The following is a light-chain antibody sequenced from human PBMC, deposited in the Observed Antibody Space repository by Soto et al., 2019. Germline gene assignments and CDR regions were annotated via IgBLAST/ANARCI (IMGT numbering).Light chain of an antibody. J-gene: IGKJ1*01. Sequence: DVPLTQSPSTLSASVGERVTITCRASQSISSWLAWYQQKPGKAPKLLIYKASTLESGVPSNFSGSGSGTEFTLTISSLQPDDFATYYCQQYNRYSRTLGQGSEVDI. CDR2: KAS. V-gene: IGKV1-5*03. CDR3: QQYNRYSRT. CDR1: QSISSW.